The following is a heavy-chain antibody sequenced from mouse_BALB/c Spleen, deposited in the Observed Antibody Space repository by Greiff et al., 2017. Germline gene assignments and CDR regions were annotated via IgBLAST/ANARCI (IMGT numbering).Heavy chain of an antibody. CDR1: GFSLTSYG. CDR3: ARRSHYYGYGYFDY. D-gene: IGHD1-2*01. Sequence: VKLMESGPGLVQPSQSLSITCTVSGFSLTSYGVHWVRQSPGKGLEWLGVIWSGGSTDYNAAFIYRLSISKNNSKSQVFFKMNSLQANDTAIYYCARRSHYYGYGYFDYWGQGTTLTVSS. V-gene: IGHV2-2*02. J-gene: IGHJ2*01. CDR2: IWSGGST.